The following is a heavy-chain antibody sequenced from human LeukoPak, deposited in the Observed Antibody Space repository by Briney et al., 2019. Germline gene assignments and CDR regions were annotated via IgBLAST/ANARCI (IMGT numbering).Heavy chain of an antibody. J-gene: IGHJ4*02. D-gene: IGHD3-22*01. CDR1: GFTFSSYA. CDR3: AKGLSYDYDSSGYPLDS. Sequence: TGGSLRLSCAASGFTFSSYAMHWVRQAPGKGLGWVAVISYDGSVKYYVDSVKGRFTISRDDFKNTLFLQMNSLRAEDTAVYYCAKGLSYDYDSSGYPLDSWGQGTLVTVSS. CDR2: ISYDGSVK. V-gene: IGHV3-30*18.